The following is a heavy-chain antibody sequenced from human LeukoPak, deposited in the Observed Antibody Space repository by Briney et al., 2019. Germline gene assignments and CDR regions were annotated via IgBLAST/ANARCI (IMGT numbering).Heavy chain of an antibody. J-gene: IGHJ4*02. CDR3: TRTQYDSGGNFYFDN. CDR2: INPTGGRT. CDR1: GYRFSSYY. Sequence: ASVKVSCKASGYRFSSYYIHWVRQAPGEGREWMGMINPTGGRTRYAQRFQGRVTMARDTSTSTVDMELSSLKSEDTAVYYCTRTQYDSGGNFYFDNWGQGTLVTVSS. D-gene: IGHD3-22*01. V-gene: IGHV1-46*01.